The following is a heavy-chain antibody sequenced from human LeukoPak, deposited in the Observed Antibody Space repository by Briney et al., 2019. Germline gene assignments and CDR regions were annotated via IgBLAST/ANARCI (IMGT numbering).Heavy chain of an antibody. CDR2: IYYTGSA. V-gene: IGHV4-61*08. D-gene: IGHD3-10*01. J-gene: IGHJ4*02. CDR3: ARSRNYYGSGDY. Sequence: MASGTLSLTCTVSSGSVSNGDYYWSWLRQPPGKALEWIGYIYYTGSAYYNPSLGGRVTLSVDTSKNQFSVKLSSVTAADTAVYYCARSRNYYGSGDYWGQGTLVTVSS. CDR1: SGSVSNGDYY.